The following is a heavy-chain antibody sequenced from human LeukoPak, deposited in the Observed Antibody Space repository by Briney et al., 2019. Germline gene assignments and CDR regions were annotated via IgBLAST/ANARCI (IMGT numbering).Heavy chain of an antibody. J-gene: IGHJ4*02. Sequence: ASVKVSCKASGYTFTSYGISWVRQAPGQGLEWMGWISAYNGNTNYAQKLQGRVTMTTDTSTSTAYMELRSLRSDDTAVYYCARDRDGVEGANAFDYWGQGTLVTVSS. D-gene: IGHD1-26*01. CDR1: GYTFTSYG. V-gene: IGHV1-18*01. CDR3: ARDRDGVEGANAFDY. CDR2: ISAYNGNT.